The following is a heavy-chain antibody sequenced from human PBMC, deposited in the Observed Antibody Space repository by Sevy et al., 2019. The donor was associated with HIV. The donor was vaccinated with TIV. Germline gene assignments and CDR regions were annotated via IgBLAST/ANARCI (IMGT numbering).Heavy chain of an antibody. CDR2: MNPNSGNT. CDR3: ARDTYYYDSSGYFIFDS. D-gene: IGHD3-22*01. CDR1: GYTFTSYD. V-gene: IGHV1-8*01. Sequence: ALVKVSCKASGYTFTSYDINWVRQATGQGLEWMGWMNPNSGNTGYAQKFQGRVTMTRNTSISTAYMELSSLRSEDTAVYYCARDTYYYDSSGYFIFDSWGQGTLVTVSS. J-gene: IGHJ4*02.